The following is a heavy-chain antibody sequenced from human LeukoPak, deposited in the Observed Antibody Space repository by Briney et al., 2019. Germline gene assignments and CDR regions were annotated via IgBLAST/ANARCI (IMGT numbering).Heavy chain of an antibody. J-gene: IGHJ4*02. CDR3: AKDRRPWYSGSRMGYYFDY. D-gene: IGHD6-6*01. CDR2: ISGSGGST. Sequence: QPGGSLRLSCAASGFTFSSYAMSWVRQAPGKGLEWVSAISGSGGSTYYADSVKGRFTISRDNSKNTLYLQMNSLRAEDTAVYYCAKDRRPWYSGSRMGYYFDYWGQGTLVTVSS. V-gene: IGHV3-23*01. CDR1: GFTFSSYA.